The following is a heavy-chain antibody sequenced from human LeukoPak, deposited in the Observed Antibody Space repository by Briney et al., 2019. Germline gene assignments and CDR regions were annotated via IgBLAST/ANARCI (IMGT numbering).Heavy chain of an antibody. Sequence: GGSLRLSCAASGFTFDDYAMHWVRQAPGKGLEWVSLISWDGGSTYYADSVKGRFTISRDNSKNSLYLQMNSLRAEDTALYYCAKDGLGKGGYGDYAGAFDYWGQGTLVTVSS. V-gene: IGHV3-43D*03. D-gene: IGHD4-17*01. CDR3: AKDGLGKGGYGDYAGAFDY. J-gene: IGHJ4*02. CDR2: ISWDGGST. CDR1: GFTFDDYA.